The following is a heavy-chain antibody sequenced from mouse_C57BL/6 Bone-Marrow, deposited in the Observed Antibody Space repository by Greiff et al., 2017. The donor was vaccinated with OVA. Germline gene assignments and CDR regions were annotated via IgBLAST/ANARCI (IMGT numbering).Heavy chain of an antibody. CDR2: ISYDGSN. V-gene: IGHV3-6*01. CDR3: ARDRYGSSYFDY. D-gene: IGHD1-1*01. Sequence: EVKLQESGPGLVKPSQSLSLTCSVTGYSITSGYYWNWIRQFPGNKLEWMGYISYDGSNNYNPSLKNRISITRDTSKNQFFLKLNSVTTEDTATYYCARDRYGSSYFDYWGQGTTLTVSS. CDR1: GYSITSGYY. J-gene: IGHJ2*01.